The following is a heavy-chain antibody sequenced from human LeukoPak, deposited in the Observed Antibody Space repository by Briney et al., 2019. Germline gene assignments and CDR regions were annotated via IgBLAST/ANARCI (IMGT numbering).Heavy chain of an antibody. V-gene: IGHV3-30-3*01. Sequence: GRSLRLSCAASGFTFSSYAMHWVRQAPGKGLGWVAVISYDGSNKYYADSVKGRFTISRDNSKNTLYLQMNSLRAEDTAVYYCARGHAQWLFKTQADYWGQGTLVTVSS. CDR2: ISYDGSNK. CDR1: GFTFSSYA. J-gene: IGHJ4*02. CDR3: ARGHAQWLFKTQADY. D-gene: IGHD6-19*01.